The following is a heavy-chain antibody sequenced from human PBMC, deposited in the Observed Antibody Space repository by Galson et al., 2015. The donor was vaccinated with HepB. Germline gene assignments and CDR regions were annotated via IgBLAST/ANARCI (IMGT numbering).Heavy chain of an antibody. CDR3: ARFDILTGYRLFDY. CDR2: IYSGGST. J-gene: IGHJ4*02. D-gene: IGHD3-9*01. CDR1: GFTVSSNY. V-gene: IGHV3-66*01. Sequence: SLRLSCAASGFTVSSNYMSWVRQAPGKGLEWVSVIYSGGSTYYADSVKGRFTISRDNSKNTLYLQMNSLRAEDTAVYYCARFDILTGYRLFDYWGQGTLVTVSS.